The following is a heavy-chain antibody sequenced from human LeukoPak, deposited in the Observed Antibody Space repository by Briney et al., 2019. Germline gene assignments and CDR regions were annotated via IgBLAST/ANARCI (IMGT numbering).Heavy chain of an antibody. D-gene: IGHD5-18*01. CDR2: IKQGGSEK. V-gene: IGHV3-7*01. J-gene: IGHJ6*03. CDR1: GFTFSSYW. Sequence: PGGSLRLSCAASGFTFSSYWMSWVRQAPGKGLEWVANIKQGGSEKYYVDSVKGRFTISRDNAKNSLYLQMNSLRAEDTAVYYCAREEIVDTAMVYYYYMDVWGKGTTVTVSS. CDR3: AREEIVDTAMVYYYYMDV.